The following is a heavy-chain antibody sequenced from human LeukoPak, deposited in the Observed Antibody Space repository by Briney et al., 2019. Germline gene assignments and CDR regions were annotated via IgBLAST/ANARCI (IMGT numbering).Heavy chain of an antibody. D-gene: IGHD2-15*01. J-gene: IGHJ4*02. V-gene: IGHV4-39*01. CDR1: GGSISSSSYY. Sequence: SETLSLTCTVSGGSISSSSYYWGWIRQPPGKGLEWIGSIYYSGSTYYNPSLKSRVTISVDTSKNQFSLKLSSVTAADTAVYYCARRGRHSQCDYWGQGTLVTVSS. CDR3: ARRGRHSQCDY. CDR2: IYYSGST.